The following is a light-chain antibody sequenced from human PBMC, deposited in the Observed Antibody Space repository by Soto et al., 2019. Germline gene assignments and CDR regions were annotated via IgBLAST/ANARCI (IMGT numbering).Light chain of an antibody. CDR3: QTWGTGIQV. CDR2: LNSDGSH. V-gene: IGLV4-69*01. Sequence: QPVLTQSPSASASLGASVKLTCTLSSGHSSYAIAWHQQQPEKGPRYLMKLNSDGSHSKGDGIPDRFSGSSSGAERYLTISSLQSEDEADYYCQTWGTGIQVIGGGTKLTVL. J-gene: IGLJ2*01. CDR1: SGHSSYA.